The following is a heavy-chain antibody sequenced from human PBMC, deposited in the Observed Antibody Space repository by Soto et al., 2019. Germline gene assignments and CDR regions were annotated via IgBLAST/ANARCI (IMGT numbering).Heavy chain of an antibody. V-gene: IGHV3-23*01. J-gene: IGHJ4*02. D-gene: IGHD3-9*01. Sequence: GSLRLSCAASGFTFSSYAMSWVRQAPGKGLEWVSAISGSGGSTYYADSVKGRFTISRDNSKNTLYLQMNSLRAEDTAVYYCAGALRYFDWSPRAPLDYWGQGTLVTVSS. CDR1: GFTFSSYA. CDR2: ISGSGGST. CDR3: AGALRYFDWSPRAPLDY.